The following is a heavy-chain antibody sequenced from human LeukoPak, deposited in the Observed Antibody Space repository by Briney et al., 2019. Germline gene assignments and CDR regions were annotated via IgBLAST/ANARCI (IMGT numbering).Heavy chain of an antibody. CDR2: ISWNSGSI. J-gene: IGHJ4*02. V-gene: IGHV3-9*01. Sequence: GGSLRLSCAASGFTFDDYAMHWVRQAPGKGLEWVSGISWNSGSIGYADSVKGRFTISRDNAENSLYLQMNSLRAEDTALYYCAKDRSIAAAGILDYWGQGTLVTVSS. CDR1: GFTFDDYA. D-gene: IGHD6-13*01. CDR3: AKDRSIAAAGILDY.